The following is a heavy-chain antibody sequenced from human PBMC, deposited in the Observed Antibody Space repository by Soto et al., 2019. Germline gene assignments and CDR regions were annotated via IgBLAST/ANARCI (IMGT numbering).Heavy chain of an antibody. J-gene: IGHJ4*02. V-gene: IGHV1-18*04. Sequence: QVPLVQSGAEVKKPGASVKVSCKASGYTFTSYGISWVRQAPGQGLEWMGWISAYNGNTNYAQKLQGRVTMTTDTSTSTAYVELRSLRSDDTAVYYCARDQGARESGSAPYWGQGTLVTVSS. CDR3: ARDQGARESGSAPY. D-gene: IGHD3-22*01. CDR2: ISAYNGNT. CDR1: GYTFTSYG.